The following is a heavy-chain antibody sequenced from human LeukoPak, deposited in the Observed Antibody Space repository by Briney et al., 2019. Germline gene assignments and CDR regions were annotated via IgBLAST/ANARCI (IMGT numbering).Heavy chain of an antibody. CDR2: IYYSGST. V-gene: IGHV4-59*08. CDR1: GGSISSYY. CDR3: ARLPRLSSSWAAYYYYYGMDV. J-gene: IGHJ6*02. D-gene: IGHD6-13*01. Sequence: SETLSLTCTVSGGSISSYYWSWIRQPPGKGLEWIGYIYYSGSTNYNPSLKSRVTISVDTSKNQFSLKLSSVTAADTAVYYCARLPRLSSSWAAYYYYYGMDVWGQGTTVTVSS.